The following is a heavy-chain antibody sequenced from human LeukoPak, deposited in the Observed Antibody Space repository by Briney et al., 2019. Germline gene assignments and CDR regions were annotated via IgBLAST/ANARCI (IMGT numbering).Heavy chain of an antibody. CDR3: AKVKLRFLEWLLGDIDY. Sequence: GGSLRLSCAASGFTFSSYAMSWVRQAPGKGLEWVSAISGSGGSTYYADSVKGRFTISRDNSKNTLCLQMNSLRAEDTAVYYCAKVKLRFLEWLLGDIDYWGQGTLVTVSS. D-gene: IGHD3-3*01. CDR2: ISGSGGST. V-gene: IGHV3-23*01. J-gene: IGHJ4*02. CDR1: GFTFSSYA.